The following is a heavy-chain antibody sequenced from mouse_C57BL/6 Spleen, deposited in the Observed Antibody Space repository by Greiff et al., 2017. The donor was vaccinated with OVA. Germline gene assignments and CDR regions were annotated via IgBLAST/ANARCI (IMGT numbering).Heavy chain of an antibody. CDR1: GYAFSSSW. V-gene: IGHV1-82*01. Sequence: QVQLQQSGPELVKPGASVKISCKASGYAFSSSWMNWVKQRPGKGLEWIGRIYPGDGDTNYNGKFKGKATLTADKSSSTAYMQRSSLTSEDSAVYFCARGEGPYWGQGTTLTVSS. CDR3: ARGEGPY. J-gene: IGHJ2*01. CDR2: IYPGDGDT.